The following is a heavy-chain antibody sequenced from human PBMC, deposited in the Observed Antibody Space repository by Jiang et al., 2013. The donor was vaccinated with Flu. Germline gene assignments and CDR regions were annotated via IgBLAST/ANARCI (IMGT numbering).Heavy chain of an antibody. D-gene: IGHD4-17*01. CDR3: ARRSPTDI. CDR2: INPNNGIP. CDR1: GYSFTSYT. J-gene: IGHJ4*02. Sequence: VQSGSELKKTGASVIISCKASGYSFTSYTMNWVRQAPGQGLEWMGWINPNNGIPTYAQDFTGRFVFSLDISVSTAYLQISSLKAEDTAVYYCARRSPTDIWGQGTLVTVSS. V-gene: IGHV7-4-1*02.